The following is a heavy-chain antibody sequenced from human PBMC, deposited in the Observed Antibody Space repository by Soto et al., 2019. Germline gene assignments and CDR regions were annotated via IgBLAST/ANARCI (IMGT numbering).Heavy chain of an antibody. CDR1: GGSISSGDYY. J-gene: IGHJ5*02. Sequence: TLSLTCTVSGGSISSGDYYWSWIRQPPGKGLEWIGYIYYSGSTYYNPSLKSRVTISVDTSKNQFSLKLSSVTAADTAVYYCARDRGLDSSGYLRWFDPWGQGTLVTVSS. V-gene: IGHV4-30-4*01. D-gene: IGHD3-22*01. CDR3: ARDRGLDSSGYLRWFDP. CDR2: IYYSGST.